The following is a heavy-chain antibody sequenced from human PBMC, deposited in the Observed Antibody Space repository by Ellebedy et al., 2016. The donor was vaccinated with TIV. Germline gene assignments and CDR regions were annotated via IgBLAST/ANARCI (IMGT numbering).Heavy chain of an antibody. V-gene: IGHV1-46*01. CDR2: INPSGGNT. CDR3: ATGYGDYGMDV. D-gene: IGHD4-17*01. CDR1: GYTFTSYY. Sequence: ASVKVSCKASGYTFTSYYMHWVRQAPGQGLEWMGIINPSGGNTSYAQKFQGRVTMTRDTSTSTVYMELSSLRSEDTAVYYCATGYGDYGMDVWGQGTTVTVSS. J-gene: IGHJ6*02.